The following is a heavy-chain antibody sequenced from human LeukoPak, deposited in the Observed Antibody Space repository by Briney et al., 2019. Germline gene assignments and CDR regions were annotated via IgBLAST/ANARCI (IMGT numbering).Heavy chain of an antibody. Sequence: SSVKVSCKASGGTFSSYAISWVRQAPGQGLEWMGGIIPIFGTANYAQKFQGRVTITTDESTSTAYMELSSLRSEDTAVYYCARHDSSGYYYEYYFDYWGQGTLVTVSS. V-gene: IGHV1-69*05. D-gene: IGHD3-22*01. CDR3: ARHDSSGYYYEYYFDY. CDR1: GGTFSSYA. CDR2: IIPIFGTA. J-gene: IGHJ4*02.